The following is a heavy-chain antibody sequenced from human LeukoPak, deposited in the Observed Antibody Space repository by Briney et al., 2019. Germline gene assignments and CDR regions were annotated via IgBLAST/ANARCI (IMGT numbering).Heavy chain of an antibody. CDR2: ISSSGGPI. V-gene: IGHV3-48*03. D-gene: IGHD3-16*01. CDR1: GFTFSSYE. CDR3: VSSLGYRDS. J-gene: IGHJ4*02. Sequence: GGALRLSCAASGFTFSSYEMNWVRQAPGKGREWVSYISSSGGPIYYGDSVRGRFTISRDNAKNSLYLQMNSLRAEDTAVYYCVSSLGYRDSWGQGTLATV.